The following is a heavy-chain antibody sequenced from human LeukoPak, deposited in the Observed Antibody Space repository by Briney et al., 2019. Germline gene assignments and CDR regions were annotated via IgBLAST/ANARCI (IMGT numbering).Heavy chain of an antibody. CDR2: INSDATST. Sequence: GGSLRLSCAASGFMLSSTWMHWVRQAPGKGLVWVSRINSDATSTSYADSVRGRFTISRDDAKNTMYLQMSSLRAEDTAMYYCVRGSPGYSSSWHAYWGQGTLVTVSS. CDR1: GFMLSSTW. J-gene: IGHJ4*02. D-gene: IGHD6-13*01. CDR3: VRGSPGYSSSWHAY. V-gene: IGHV3-74*01.